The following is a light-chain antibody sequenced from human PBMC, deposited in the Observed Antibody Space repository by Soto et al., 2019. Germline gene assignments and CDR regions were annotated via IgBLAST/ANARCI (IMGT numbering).Light chain of an antibody. CDR3: QQRSRWPLT. Sequence: EIVATQSPFTLSFSPVERSTLSCRASQSVTDFLAWYQQKPGQAPRLLIYDGSNRATGIPARFSGSGSGTDFTLTISSVEPDDFAVYYCQQRSRWPLTFGGGTKVDIK. CDR1: QSVTDF. V-gene: IGKV3-11*01. CDR2: DGS. J-gene: IGKJ4*01.